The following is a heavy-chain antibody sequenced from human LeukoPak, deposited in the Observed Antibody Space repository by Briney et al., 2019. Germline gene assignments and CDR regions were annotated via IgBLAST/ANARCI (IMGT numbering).Heavy chain of an antibody. V-gene: IGHV3-33*01. CDR2: IAYDGSRA. J-gene: IGHJ4*02. Sequence: SGGPLRLSCAASGFTFSSYGMHWVRQAPGKGLEWVAVIAYDGSRAFYADSVKGRFTISRDNSKNTMSVQMDDLRAEDTAVYYCTRYNNDHFDYWGQGTLVTVSS. CDR1: GFTFSSYG. D-gene: IGHD1-14*01. CDR3: TRYNNDHFDY.